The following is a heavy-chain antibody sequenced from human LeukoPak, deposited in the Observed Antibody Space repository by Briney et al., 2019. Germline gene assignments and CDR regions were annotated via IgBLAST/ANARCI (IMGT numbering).Heavy chain of an antibody. CDR1: GFTFGKYW. Sequence: GGSLRLSCVASGFTFGKYWMSWVRQAPGKGLEWVANIKLDGSEKNYVDSVKGRFTISRDNTKNSLYLQMNSLRADDTAVYYCSKGGGYVRMDVWGQGTTVTVSS. V-gene: IGHV3-7*03. D-gene: IGHD5-12*01. J-gene: IGHJ6*02. CDR3: SKGGGYVRMDV. CDR2: IKLDGSEK.